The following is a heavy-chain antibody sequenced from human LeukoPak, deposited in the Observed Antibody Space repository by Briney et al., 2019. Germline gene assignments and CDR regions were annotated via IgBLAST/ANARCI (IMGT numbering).Heavy chain of an antibody. J-gene: IGHJ4*02. CDR1: GFTFSDYY. D-gene: IGHD3-22*01. V-gene: IGHV3-11*04. Sequence: GGSLRLSCSASGFTFSDYYMSWIRQAPGKGLEWITFISSSGTTQYYADSVRGRFTISRDNAKSSLYLHLNSLRAEDTAVYYCAIQMTVIAVVPYFDYWGQGSQVTVSS. CDR2: ISSSGTTQ. CDR3: AIQMTVIAVVPYFDY.